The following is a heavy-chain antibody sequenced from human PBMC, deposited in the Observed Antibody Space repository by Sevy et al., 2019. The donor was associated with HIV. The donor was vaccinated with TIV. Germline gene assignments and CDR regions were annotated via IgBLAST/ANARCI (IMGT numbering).Heavy chain of an antibody. Sequence: VGSLRLSCAASGFTFRNYDMSWVRQAPGKGLEWVSTISGSGGSTFYADSVKGRFTISRDNSKSTLNLQMNSLRAEDTAVYYCAKVLSSSSFNWFDPWGQGTLVTVSS. CDR1: GFTFRNYD. CDR3: AKVLSSSSFNWFDP. CDR2: ISGSGGST. J-gene: IGHJ5*02. D-gene: IGHD6-6*01. V-gene: IGHV3-23*01.